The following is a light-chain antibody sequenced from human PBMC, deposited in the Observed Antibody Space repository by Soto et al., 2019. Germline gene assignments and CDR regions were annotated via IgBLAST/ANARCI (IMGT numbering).Light chain of an antibody. CDR2: GAS. J-gene: IGKJ4*01. Sequence: EIVLTQSPGTLSLSPGERATLSCRASQSVSKNFLAWYQQKPGQAPRLLISGASNRATGIPDRFSGSGSGTDFSLTIDRMQHHSLAVSFCQQYGRSTPTFGGGTKVAIK. CDR1: QSVSKNF. CDR3: QQYGRSTPT. V-gene: IGKV3-20*01.